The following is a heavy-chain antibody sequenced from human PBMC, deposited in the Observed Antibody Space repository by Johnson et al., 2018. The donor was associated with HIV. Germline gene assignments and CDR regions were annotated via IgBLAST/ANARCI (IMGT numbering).Heavy chain of an antibody. D-gene: IGHD3-9*01. CDR2: ISYDGSNK. V-gene: IGHV3-30-3*02. J-gene: IGHJ3*02. Sequence: QVQLVESGGGVVQPGRSLRLSCAASGFTFNNYAMHWVRQAPGKGLEWVAVISYDGSNKYYTDSVKGRFTISRDNSKNTLFLQMNSLRAEDTALYYCASVYYDILTGYYDDALAIWGRGTMVTVSS. CDR1: GFTFNNYA. CDR3: ASVYYDILTGYYDDALAI.